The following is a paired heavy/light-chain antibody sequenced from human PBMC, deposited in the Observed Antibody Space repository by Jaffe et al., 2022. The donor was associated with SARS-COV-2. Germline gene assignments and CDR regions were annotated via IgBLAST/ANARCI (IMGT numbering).Light chain of an antibody. J-gene: IGLJ2*01. Sequence: SHELSQPPSVSVSPGQTASIICSGDKLGDKNGCWYQQKPGQSPVVVIDQNNKRPSGIPERFSGSNSGNTATLTISGTQAMDEADYYCQAWDSTTVVFGGGTKLTVL. CDR3: QAWDSTTVV. CDR2: QNN. V-gene: IGLV3-1*01. CDR1: KLGDKN.
Heavy chain of an antibody. Sequence: QVQLTQSGAEVKKPGASVMVTCNVSGYTLIELSMHWVRQAPGKGLEWLGGFDPEDVETIYAQKFQGRLTMTEDTSTDTAYMELSSLRSEDTATYYCATAFAYCGRDCYGRFDYWGQGTLVTVSS. CDR1: GYTLIELS. V-gene: IGHV1-24*01. CDR2: FDPEDVET. CDR3: ATAFAYCGRDCYGRFDY. J-gene: IGHJ4*02. D-gene: IGHD2-21*02.